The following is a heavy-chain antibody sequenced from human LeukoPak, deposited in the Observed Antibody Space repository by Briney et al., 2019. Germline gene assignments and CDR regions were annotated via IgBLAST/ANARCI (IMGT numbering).Heavy chain of an antibody. CDR3: ARDAFGDYYDATGYWIFDY. V-gene: IGHV4-30-4*01. D-gene: IGHD3-22*01. J-gene: IGHJ4*02. Sequence: SETLSLTCTVSGGSITSDDYYWIWIRQPPGKGLEWIGHISYSGITSYNPSLKSRVTMSVDTSRNQFSLRLTSVTAADTAVYYCARDAFGDYYDATGYWIFDYWGQGSLVTVSS. CDR1: GGSITSDDYY. CDR2: ISYSGIT.